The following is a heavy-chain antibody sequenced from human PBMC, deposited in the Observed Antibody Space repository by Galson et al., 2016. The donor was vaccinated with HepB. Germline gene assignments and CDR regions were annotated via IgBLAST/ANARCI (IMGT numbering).Heavy chain of an antibody. D-gene: IGHD1-26*01. CDR3: SSPKLPYSGSWRYFDY. Sequence: SVKVSCKAFGGTFSSYALSWVRQAPGQGPEWMGGIIPVLGTPNYAQKFQGRVTIIADESTSTAYMELSSLTSEDTAVYYWSSPKLPYSGSWRYFDYWGQGTLVTVSS. J-gene: IGHJ4*02. V-gene: IGHV1-69*13. CDR2: IIPVLGTP. CDR1: GGTFSSYA.